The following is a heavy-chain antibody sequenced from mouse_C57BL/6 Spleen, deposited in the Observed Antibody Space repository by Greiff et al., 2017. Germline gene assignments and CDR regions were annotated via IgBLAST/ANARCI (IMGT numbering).Heavy chain of an antibody. Sequence: VQLQQPGPELVKPGASVKLSCKASGYTFTSYEINWVKQRPGQGLEWIGWIYPRDGSTKYNEKFKGKATLTVATSSSTAYMELHSLTSEDSAVYFCARAVYYYGSSSYWYFEVWGTGTTVTVSS. CDR1: GYTFTSYE. V-gene: IGHV1-85*01. CDR3: ARAVYYYGSSSYWYFEV. D-gene: IGHD1-1*01. J-gene: IGHJ1*03. CDR2: IYPRDGST.